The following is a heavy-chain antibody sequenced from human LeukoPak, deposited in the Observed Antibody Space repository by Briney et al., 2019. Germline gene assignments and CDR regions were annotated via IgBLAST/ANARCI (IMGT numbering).Heavy chain of an antibody. D-gene: IGHD6-19*01. J-gene: IGHJ4*02. CDR2: ITSGSST. V-gene: IGHV3-23*01. CDR1: GFTFRSYA. CDR3: AKDRGDSGWYLDH. Sequence: GALRLSCAASGFTFRSYAMTWVRQAPGKGLEWVSAITSGSSTYYAESVKGRFTISRDNSRNTLYLQMNNLRAEDTAVYYCAKDRGDSGWYLDHWGQGALVTVSS.